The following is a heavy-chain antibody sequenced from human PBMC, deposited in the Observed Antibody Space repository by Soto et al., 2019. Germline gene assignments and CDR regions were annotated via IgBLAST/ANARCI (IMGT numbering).Heavy chain of an antibody. CDR3: SKYHTSGKGTWEA. J-gene: IGHJ5*02. D-gene: IGHD3-10*01. V-gene: IGHV3-30*18. CDR2: ISYDGSNQ. Sequence: LNLFTASPGFPLNIYGLHGVPQAPDKRLEWVALISYDGSNQYYEDSVKGRFTISRDNSKNTLFLQMNTLRADDTAVYYRSKYHTSGKGTWEAWGPGKQVTV. CDR1: GFPLNIYG.